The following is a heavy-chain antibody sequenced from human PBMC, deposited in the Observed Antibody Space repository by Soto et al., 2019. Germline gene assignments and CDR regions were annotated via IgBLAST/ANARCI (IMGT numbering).Heavy chain of an antibody. CDR3: AKWKHCSSTSCDKETYYYGMDV. CDR1: GGTFSSYA. V-gene: IGHV1-69*13. Sequence: ASVKVSCKASGGTFSSYAISWVRQAPGQGLEWMGGIIPIFGTANYAQKFQGRVPITADESTSTAYMELSSLRSEDTAVYYCAKWKHCSSTSCDKETYYYGMDVWGQGTKVTVS. D-gene: IGHD2-2*02. CDR2: IIPIFGTA. J-gene: IGHJ6*02.